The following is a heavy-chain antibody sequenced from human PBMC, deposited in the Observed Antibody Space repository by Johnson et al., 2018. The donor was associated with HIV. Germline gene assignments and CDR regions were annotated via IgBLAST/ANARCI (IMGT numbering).Heavy chain of an antibody. CDR2: IKQDGSEK. D-gene: IGHD3-22*01. J-gene: IGHJ3*02. Sequence: MLLVESGGGLVQPGGSLRLSCAASGFTFSNYAMNWVRQAPGKGLEWVANIKQDGSEKYYVDSVKGRFTISRDNAKHSLYLQMNSLRAEDTAVYYCARDRGYWDAFDIWGQGTMVTVSS. CDR3: ARDRGYWDAFDI. CDR1: GFTFSNYA. V-gene: IGHV3-7*01.